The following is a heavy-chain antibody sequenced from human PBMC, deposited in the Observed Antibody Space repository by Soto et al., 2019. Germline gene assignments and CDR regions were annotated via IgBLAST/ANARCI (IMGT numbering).Heavy chain of an antibody. CDR2: MNSNSGNT. J-gene: IGHJ4*02. Sequence: QVQLVQSGAEVKKHGASVKVSCKASGYTFTSYDINWVRQATGQGLEWVGWMNSNSGNTGYAQRFQGRVTMTRNTSLSTAYMELSNLRAEASAVYYGAGQKVYASDYWGQGTLFTVFS. CDR3: AGQKVYASDY. V-gene: IGHV1-8*01. CDR1: GYTFTSYD. D-gene: IGHD2-8*01.